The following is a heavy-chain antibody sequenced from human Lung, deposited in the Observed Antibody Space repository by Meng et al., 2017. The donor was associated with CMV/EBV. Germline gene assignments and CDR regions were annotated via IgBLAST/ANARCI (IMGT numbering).Heavy chain of an antibody. V-gene: IGHV1-24*01. J-gene: IGHJ4*02. Sequence: ASVKVSCKVSGYTLTELSRHWVRQAPGKGLEWMGGFDPEDGETIYAQHFQGRVTMTEDTSTDTAYMELSSLTSEGTAVYYCATGHYDSRGYYSRTLSYWGQGTLVTVSS. D-gene: IGHD3-22*01. CDR2: FDPEDGET. CDR1: GYTLTELS. CDR3: ATGHYDSRGYYSRTLSY.